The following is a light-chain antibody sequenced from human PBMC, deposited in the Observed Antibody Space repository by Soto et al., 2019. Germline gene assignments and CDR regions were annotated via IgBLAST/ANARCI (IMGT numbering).Light chain of an antibody. CDR1: SSDVGGYNY. CDR2: GVS. CDR3: CSYAGSYTGV. J-gene: IGLJ2*01. V-gene: IGLV2-11*01. Sequence: QLVLTQPRSVSGSPGQSVTISCTGTSSDVGGYNYVSWYQQHPGKAPKLMIYGVSERPSGVPDRFSGSKSGNTASLTISGLQAEDEADYYCCSYAGSYTGVFGGGTKLTVL.